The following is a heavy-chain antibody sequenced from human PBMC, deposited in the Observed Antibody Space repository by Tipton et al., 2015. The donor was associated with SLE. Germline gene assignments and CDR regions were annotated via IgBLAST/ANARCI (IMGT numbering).Heavy chain of an antibody. Sequence: TLSLTCTVSGDSISSSSHDWAWIRQPPGKGLEWIGNIFYSGSTYYTPSLKSRLTISVDTSKNQFSQRLSSVTAADTAVYFCARLRMGNWYFDLWGRGTLVTVSS. J-gene: IGHJ2*01. CDR3: ARLRMGNWYFDL. V-gene: IGHV4-39*07. CDR1: GDSISSSSHD. D-gene: IGHD7-27*01. CDR2: IFYSGST.